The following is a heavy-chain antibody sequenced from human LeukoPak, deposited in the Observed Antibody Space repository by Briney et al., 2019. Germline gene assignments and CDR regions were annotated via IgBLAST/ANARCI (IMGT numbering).Heavy chain of an antibody. D-gene: IGHD6-13*01. CDR1: GFTFSGSA. V-gene: IGHV3-73*01. J-gene: IGHJ4*02. CDR2: IRSKANSYAT. Sequence: GGSLRLACAASGFTFSGSAMHWVRQASGKGLEWVGRIRSKANSYATAYAASVKGRFTISRDDSKNTAYLQMNSLKTEDTAVYYCTTRNLYSSSWYLDYWGQGTLVTVSS. CDR3: TTRNLYSSSWYLDY.